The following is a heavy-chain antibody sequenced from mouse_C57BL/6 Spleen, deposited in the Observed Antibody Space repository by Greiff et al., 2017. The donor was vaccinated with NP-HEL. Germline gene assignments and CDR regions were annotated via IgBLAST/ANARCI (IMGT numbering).Heavy chain of an antibody. CDR2: IHPNSGST. CDR1: GYTFTSYW. CDR3: ARGVYDYDYFDY. Sequence: VQLQQSGAELVKPGASVKLSCKASGYTFTSYWMHWVKQRPGQGLEWIGMIHPNSGSTNYNEKFKSKATLTVDKSSSTAYMQLSSLTSEDSAVYYCARGVYDYDYFDYWGQGTTLTVSS. D-gene: IGHD2-4*01. J-gene: IGHJ2*01. V-gene: IGHV1-64*01.